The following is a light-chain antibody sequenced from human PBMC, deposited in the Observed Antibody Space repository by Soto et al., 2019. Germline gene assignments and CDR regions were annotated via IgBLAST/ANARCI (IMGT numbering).Light chain of an antibody. CDR2: DSS. CDR1: QSIRSN. J-gene: IGKJ4*01. CDR3: QQYNNWPPIT. V-gene: IGKV3-15*01. Sequence: VMTQSPATLSVSPGERATLSCRASQSIRSNLAWYQQRPGQAPRLLIYDSSTRATDIPARFSGSGSGTEFTLTISSLQSEDFAVYYCQQYNNWPPITFGGGTKVDIK.